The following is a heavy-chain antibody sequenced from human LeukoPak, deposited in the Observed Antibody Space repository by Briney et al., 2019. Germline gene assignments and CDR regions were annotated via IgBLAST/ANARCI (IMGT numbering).Heavy chain of an antibody. CDR2: IYYSGST. J-gene: IGHJ6*04. CDR1: GGSISSYY. Sequence: IPSETLSLTCTVSGGSISSYYWSWIRQPPGKGLEWIGYIYYSGSTNYNPSLKSRVTISVDTSKNQFSLKLSSVTAADTAVYYCARGRADYYGWEVWGKGTTVTISS. CDR3: ARGRADYYGWEV. V-gene: IGHV4-59*01.